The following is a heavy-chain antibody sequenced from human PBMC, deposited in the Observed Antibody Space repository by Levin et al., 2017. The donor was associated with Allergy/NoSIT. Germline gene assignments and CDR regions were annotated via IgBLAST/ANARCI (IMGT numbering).Heavy chain of an antibody. D-gene: IGHD6-6*01. J-gene: IGHJ4*02. CDR2: LSATGGGT. Sequence: ESLKISCAASGFNFNNFAMSWLRQAPGEGLEWVSSLSATGGGTYYADSVKGRFTISRDNSKDTLSLQMNSLRADDTAIYYCAKGIGLAVRRLVDFWGQGTLVTVSS. CDR3: AKGIGLAVRRLVDF. V-gene: IGHV3-23*01. CDR1: GFNFNNFA.